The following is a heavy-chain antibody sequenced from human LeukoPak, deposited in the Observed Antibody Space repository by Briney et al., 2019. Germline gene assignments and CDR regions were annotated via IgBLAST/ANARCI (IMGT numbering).Heavy chain of an antibody. D-gene: IGHD3-10*01. V-gene: IGHV1-2*02. J-gene: IGHJ5*02. CDR3: ARGPDIDYYGSGSYLWFDP. Sequence: ASVKVSCKASGYTFTGYYMHWVRQAPGQGLEWMGWINPNSGGTNYAQKFQGRATMTRDTSISTAYMELSRLRSDDTAVYYCARGPDIDYYGSGSYLWFDPWGQGTLVTVSS. CDR1: GYTFTGYY. CDR2: INPNSGGT.